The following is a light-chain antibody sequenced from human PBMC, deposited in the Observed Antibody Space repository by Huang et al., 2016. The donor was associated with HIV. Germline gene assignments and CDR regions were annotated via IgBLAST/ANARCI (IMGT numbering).Light chain of an antibody. J-gene: IGKJ1*01. CDR1: QGINNY. CDR3: QQFHSYPWT. Sequence: IQLTQSPSSLSASVGDRVMITFRASQGINNYLAWYQQKPGKAPNLLIYSTSALQSGVPSRFSGSGTGTVFILTISGLQPEDFATYYCQQFHSYPWTFGQGTKVDIK. CDR2: STS. V-gene: IGKV1-9*01.